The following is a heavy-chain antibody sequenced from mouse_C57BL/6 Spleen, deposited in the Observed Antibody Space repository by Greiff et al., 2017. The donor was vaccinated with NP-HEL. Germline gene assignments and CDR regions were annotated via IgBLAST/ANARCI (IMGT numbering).Heavy chain of an antibody. CDR1: GFTFSDYG. D-gene: IGHD1-1*01. V-gene: IGHV5-17*01. CDR3: ARKARTFTTVGVDY. CDR2: ISSGSSTI. Sequence: DVKLVESGGGLVKPGGSLKLSCAASGFTFSDYGMHWVRQAPEKGLEWVAYISSGSSTIYYADTVKGRFTISRDNAKNTLFLQMTSLRSEDTAMYYCARKARTFTTVGVDYWGQGTSVTVSS. J-gene: IGHJ4*01.